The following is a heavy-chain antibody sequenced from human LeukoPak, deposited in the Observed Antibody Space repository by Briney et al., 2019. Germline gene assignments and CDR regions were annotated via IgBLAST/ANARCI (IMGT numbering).Heavy chain of an antibody. J-gene: IGHJ3*02. Sequence: SETLSLTCAVYGGSFSGYYWSWIRQPPGKGLEWIGEINHSGSTNYNPPLKSRVTISVDTSKNQFSLKLSSVTAADTAVYYCARSDSSGYPDAFDIWGQGTMVTVSS. CDR1: GGSFSGYY. D-gene: IGHD3-22*01. CDR3: ARSDSSGYPDAFDI. CDR2: INHSGST. V-gene: IGHV4-34*01.